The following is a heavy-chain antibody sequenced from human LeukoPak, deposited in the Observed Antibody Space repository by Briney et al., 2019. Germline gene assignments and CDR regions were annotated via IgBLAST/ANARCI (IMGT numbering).Heavy chain of an antibody. Sequence: ASVKVSCKASGYTFTSYGISWVRQAPGQGLEWMGWISAYNGNTNYAQKLQGRVTMTIDTSTSTAYMELRSLRSDDTAVYYCARVVAAAGTDLYYFDYWGQGTLVTVSS. CDR1: GYTFTSYG. CDR2: ISAYNGNT. J-gene: IGHJ4*02. CDR3: ARVVAAAGTDLYYFDY. V-gene: IGHV1-18*01. D-gene: IGHD6-13*01.